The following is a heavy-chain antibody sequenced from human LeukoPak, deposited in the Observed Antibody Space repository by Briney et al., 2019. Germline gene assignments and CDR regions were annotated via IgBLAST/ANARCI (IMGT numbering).Heavy chain of an antibody. V-gene: IGHV4-31*03. J-gene: IGHJ4*02. CDR3: ARDRGNGWPYFFDY. CDR1: GVSISSGGQY. D-gene: IGHD6-19*01. Sequence: SETLSLTCTVSGVSISSGGQYWSWIRQSPGKGLEWIGYIFYRDSTNYNPPLKSRATISVDTSKNQFSLNLTSLTAADTAVYYCARDRGNGWPYFFDYWGRGTLVTVSS. CDR2: IFYRDST.